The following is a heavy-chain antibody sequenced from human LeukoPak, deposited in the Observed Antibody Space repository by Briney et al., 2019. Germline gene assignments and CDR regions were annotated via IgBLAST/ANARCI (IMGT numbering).Heavy chain of an antibody. Sequence: GGSLRLSCAASGFTFSSYWMRWVRQAPGKGLVWVSRINSDGSSTSYADSVKGRFTISRDNAKNTLYLQMNSLRAEDTAVYYCARAYDSSGYYGLFGYWGQGTLVTVSS. J-gene: IGHJ4*02. D-gene: IGHD3-22*01. CDR3: ARAYDSSGYYGLFGY. V-gene: IGHV3-74*01. CDR2: INSDGSST. CDR1: GFTFSSYW.